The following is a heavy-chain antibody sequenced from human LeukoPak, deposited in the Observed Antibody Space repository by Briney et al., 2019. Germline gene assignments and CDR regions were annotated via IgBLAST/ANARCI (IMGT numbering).Heavy chain of an antibody. D-gene: IGHD1-1*01. J-gene: IGHJ5*02. V-gene: IGHV4-34*01. CDR2: INHSGST. Sequence: PSETLSLTCAVYGGSFSGYYWSWIRQPPGKGLEWIGEINHSGSTNYNPSLKSRVTISVDRSKNQFSLKLSSVTAADTAVYYCARDGRGNWFDPWGQGTLVTVSS. CDR3: ARDGRGNWFDP. CDR1: GGSFSGYY.